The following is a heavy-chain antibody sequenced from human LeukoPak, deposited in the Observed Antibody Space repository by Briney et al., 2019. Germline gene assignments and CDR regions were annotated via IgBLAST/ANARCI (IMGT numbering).Heavy chain of an antibody. CDR2: ISSSSSYI. V-gene: IGHV3-21*01. J-gene: IGHJ4*02. Sequence: PGGSLRLSCAASGFTLSSYAMTWVRQAPGKGLEWVSSISSSSSYIYYADSVKGRFTISRDNAKNSLYLQMNSLRAEDTAVYYCARGDYSSGNYYGPDYWGQGTLVTVSS. D-gene: IGHD3-22*01. CDR1: GFTLSSYA. CDR3: ARGDYSSGNYYGPDY.